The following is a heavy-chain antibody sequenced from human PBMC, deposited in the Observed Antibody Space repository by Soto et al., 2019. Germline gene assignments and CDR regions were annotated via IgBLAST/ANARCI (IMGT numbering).Heavy chain of an antibody. CDR3: ASHHVRGRTIAGAAEF. D-gene: IGHD1-26*01. CDR1: GGSLSGYY. V-gene: IGHV4-34*01. Sequence: QVQLQQWGAGLLKPSETLSLTCAVYGGSLSGYYWSWIRQPPGQALEWIGEINYSGNTNYNPSLKSRVTISVDTSKNQLFLNLSSVPAADTAMYYCASHHVRGRTIAGAAEFWGQGTLVTVSS. J-gene: IGHJ4*02. CDR2: INYSGNT.